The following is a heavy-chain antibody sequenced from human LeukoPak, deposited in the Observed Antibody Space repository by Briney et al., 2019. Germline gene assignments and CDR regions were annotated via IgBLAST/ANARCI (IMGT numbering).Heavy chain of an antibody. CDR1: GFAFSSYA. J-gene: IGHJ3*01. CDR2: ISYDGSNK. CDR3: ARDFPGIGRGTFDF. D-gene: IGHD3-10*01. V-gene: IGHV3-30-3*01. Sequence: GRSLRLSCAASGFAFSSYAMHWVRQAPGKELEWVAVISYDGSNKYYADSVKGRFTISRDNSKNTLYLQMNSLRAEDTAVYYCARDFPGIGRGTFDFWGQGTIIIVSS.